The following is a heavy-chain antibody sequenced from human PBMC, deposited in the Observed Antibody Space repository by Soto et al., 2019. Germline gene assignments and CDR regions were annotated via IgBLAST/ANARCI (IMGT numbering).Heavy chain of an antibody. Sequence: PSGSLRLACRVSGVTFNNSGMHWVRQAPGKGLEWMAVISYDGSDKYYSDSVRGRVIISRDNSKNTLNLEMKGVRAGDTAIYYCVKDRVPGAYGNYYGMDVWGQGTTVTSP. D-gene: IGHD5-12*01. CDR3: VKDRVPGAYGNYYGMDV. CDR1: GVTFNNSG. V-gene: IGHV3-30*18. J-gene: IGHJ6*02. CDR2: ISYDGSDK.